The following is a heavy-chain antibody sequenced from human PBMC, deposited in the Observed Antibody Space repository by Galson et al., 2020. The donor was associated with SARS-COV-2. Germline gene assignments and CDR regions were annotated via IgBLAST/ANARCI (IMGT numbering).Heavy chain of an antibody. V-gene: IGHV3-7*01. CDR1: GFTFSSYW. D-gene: IGHD6-13*01. Sequence: GESLKISCVASGFTFSSYWMSWVRQAPGKGLEWVANIKQDGSEKYYVDSVKGRFTISRDNAKNSLYLQMNSLRAEDTAVYYCARDKIAAAGNNWCDPWGQGTLVTVSA. CDR3: ARDKIAAAGNNWCDP. J-gene: IGHJ5*02. CDR2: IKQDGSEK.